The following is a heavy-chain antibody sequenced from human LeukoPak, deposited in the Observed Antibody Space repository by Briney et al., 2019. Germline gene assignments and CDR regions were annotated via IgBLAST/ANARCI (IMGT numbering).Heavy chain of an antibody. Sequence: PSETLSLTCTVSGGSISSSSDHWGWIRQPPGKGLEWIGSIYYSGSTHYNPSLKSRVTISVDTSKNQFSLKLSSVTAADTAVYYCGRHLRAINTFYFDYWGQGTLVTVSS. D-gene: IGHD5-24*01. V-gene: IGHV4-39*01. CDR2: IYYSGST. CDR1: GGSISSSSDH. J-gene: IGHJ4*02. CDR3: GRHLRAINTFYFDY.